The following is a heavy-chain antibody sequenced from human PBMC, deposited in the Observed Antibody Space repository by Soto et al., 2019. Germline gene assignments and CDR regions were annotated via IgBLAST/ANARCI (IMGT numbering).Heavy chain of an antibody. D-gene: IGHD3-16*01. J-gene: IGHJ5*02. CDR3: ARVLVTYGGIMVPYNWFDT. CDR2: INLSGNT. V-gene: IGHV4-34*01. CDR1: GESFSGYH. Sequence: SETLSLTCAVFGESFSGYHWTWIRQSTGKGLEWIGEINLSGNTNYNPSLKSRVTISIDTPKKQFSLKLTSVTAADTAIYYCARVLVTYGGIMVPYNWFDTWGQGNLVTVS.